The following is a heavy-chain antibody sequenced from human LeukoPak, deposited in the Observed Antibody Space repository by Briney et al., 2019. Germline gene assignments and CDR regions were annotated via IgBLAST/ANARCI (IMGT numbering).Heavy chain of an antibody. D-gene: IGHD2/OR15-2a*01. CDR3: STWAFYHGLDV. CDR1: GFAFADYA. V-gene: IGHV3-43*02. J-gene: IGHJ6*02. CDR2: IHADGGRT. Sequence: PGGSLRLPCAASGFAFADYAMHWVRQIPGKGLECVAHIHADGGRTFHADSVKGRFTVSRDNGKNSLFLQMDSLTSDDTALYYCSTWAFYHGLDVWGQGATVIVSS.